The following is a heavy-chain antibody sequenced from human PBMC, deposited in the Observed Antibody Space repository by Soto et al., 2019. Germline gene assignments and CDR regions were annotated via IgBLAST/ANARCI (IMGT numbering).Heavy chain of an antibody. Sequence: QVQLVQSGAALKKPGSSVKVSCKASGDTFSGYPINWVRQAPGEGLEWMGRIIPVFGTTNDAQSFEGRVTFTADESTNTAYMELRGLLAEDAAVYYCARDGGFGELKYWGPGTLVTVSS. D-gene: IGHD3-10*01. CDR1: GDTFSGYP. J-gene: IGHJ4*02. CDR2: IIPVFGTT. CDR3: ARDGGFGELKY. V-gene: IGHV1-69*18.